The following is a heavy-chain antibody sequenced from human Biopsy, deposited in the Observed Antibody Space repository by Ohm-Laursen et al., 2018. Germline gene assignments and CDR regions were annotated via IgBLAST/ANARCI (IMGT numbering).Heavy chain of an antibody. V-gene: IGHV3-9*01. CDR2: ISWNSGSI. D-gene: IGHD2-8*01. J-gene: IGHJ3*01. CDR1: GFTFDDYA. Sequence: SLRLSCAASGFTFDDYAMHWVRQTPGKGLEWVSGISWNSGSIDYADSVKGRFAVSRDSAKNSAYLQMNSLRTEDTAIYYCARDSGGGDSINGWYDALDLWGRGTTVTVSS. CDR3: ARDSGGGDSINGWYDALDL.